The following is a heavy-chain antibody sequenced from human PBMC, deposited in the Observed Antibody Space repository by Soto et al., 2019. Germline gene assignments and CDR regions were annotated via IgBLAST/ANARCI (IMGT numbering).Heavy chain of an antibody. D-gene: IGHD4-17*01. Sequence: QVQLVESGGGVVQPGRSLRLSCAASGFTFSSYAMHWVRQAPGKGLEWVAVISYDGSNKYYADSVKGRFTISRDNSKNTLYLHMNSLRTEDTAVYYCARQQYCDYVPDIWGQGTMVTVSS. J-gene: IGHJ3*02. CDR1: GFTFSSYA. CDR2: ISYDGSNK. V-gene: IGHV3-30-3*01. CDR3: ARQQYCDYVPDI.